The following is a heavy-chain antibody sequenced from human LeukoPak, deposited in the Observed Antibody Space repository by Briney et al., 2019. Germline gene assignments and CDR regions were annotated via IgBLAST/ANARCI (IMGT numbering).Heavy chain of an antibody. J-gene: IGHJ4*02. CDR3: ASRRGYGYGSRGYCFDY. CDR2: INHSGST. Sequence: PSETLSLTCAVYGGSFSGYYWSWIRQPPGKGLEWIGEINHSGSTNYNPSLKSRVTISVDTSKNQFSLKLSSVTAADTAVYYCASRRGYGYGSRGYCFDYWGQGTLVTVSS. CDR1: GGSFSGYY. D-gene: IGHD5-18*01. V-gene: IGHV4-34*01.